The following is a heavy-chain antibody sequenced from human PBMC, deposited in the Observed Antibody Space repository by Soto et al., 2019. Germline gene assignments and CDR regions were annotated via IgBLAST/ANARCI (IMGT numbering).Heavy chain of an antibody. CDR3: AKQASDCNDHLDY. CDR1: GFSFSSYG. D-gene: IGHD1-1*01. J-gene: IGHJ4*02. CDR2: ISYDGTYE. Sequence: QVQLVESGGGVVQPGRSLRLSCAASGFSFSSYGMHWVRQAPGKGLEWVALISYDGTYEYYADSVKGRFTLSRDNSKNAVYLPMNSLRAEDTEVYYCAKQASDCNDHLDYCGQGPLVNVSS. V-gene: IGHV3-30*18.